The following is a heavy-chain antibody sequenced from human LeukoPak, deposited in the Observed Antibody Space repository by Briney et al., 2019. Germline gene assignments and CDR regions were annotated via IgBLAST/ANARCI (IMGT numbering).Heavy chain of an antibody. V-gene: IGHV1-46*02. CDR3: AREQVVVVVIPSPYYYYYGMDV. D-gene: IGHD3-22*01. CDR1: GYTFNSYY. Sequence: GASVKVSCKASGYTFNSYYMHWVRQAPGQGLEWMGIINPSGGSTSYAQKFQGRVTMTRDTSTSTVYMELSSLGSEDTAVYYCAREQVVVVVIPSPYYYYYGMDVWGQGTTVTVSS. J-gene: IGHJ6*02. CDR2: INPSGGST.